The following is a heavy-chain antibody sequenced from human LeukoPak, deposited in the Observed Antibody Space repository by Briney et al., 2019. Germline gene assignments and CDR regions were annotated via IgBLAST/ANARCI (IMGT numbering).Heavy chain of an antibody. CDR3: ARLVAIPDAFDI. V-gene: IGHV5-51*01. Sequence: GESLKISCKVSGYSFSSYWIGWVRQMPAKGLEWMGIIFPGDSDTRYSPSFQGQVTISADKSINTAYLQWSNLKASDTAMYFCARLVAIPDAFDIWGQGTMVTVSS. J-gene: IGHJ3*02. CDR2: IFPGDSDT. CDR1: GYSFSSYW. D-gene: IGHD2-2*02.